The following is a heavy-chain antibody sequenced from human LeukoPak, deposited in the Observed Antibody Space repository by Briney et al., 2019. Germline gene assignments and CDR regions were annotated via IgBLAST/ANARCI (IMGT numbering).Heavy chain of an antibody. CDR1: GGTFSSNY. D-gene: IGHD3-3*01. V-gene: IGHV4-4*07. J-gene: IGHJ4*02. CDR3: ARTLTDFWSAYGH. CDR2: IYSSGNA. Sequence: SETLSLTCSISGGTFSSNYWGWIRQPAGKGLEWIGQIYSSGNANYNPSLKSRVTISVDKSKNQFFLNLRSMTAADTAVYYCARTLTDFWSAYGHWGQGTLVSVSS.